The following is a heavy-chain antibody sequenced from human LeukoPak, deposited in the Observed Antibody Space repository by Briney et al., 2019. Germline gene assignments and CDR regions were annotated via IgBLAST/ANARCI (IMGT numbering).Heavy chain of an antibody. J-gene: IGHJ4*02. CDR1: GFNFNDYW. D-gene: IGHD1-1*01. Sequence: GGSLRLSCAASGFNFNDYWMHWVRQGPGKGLVWVSRINSDGRSIDYADSVKGRFTISRDNARNSLYLQMNSLRAEDTAVYCCARDTTGDAGGVFDSWGQGTLVTVSS. CDR2: INSDGRSI. V-gene: IGHV3-74*01. CDR3: ARDTTGDAGGVFDS.